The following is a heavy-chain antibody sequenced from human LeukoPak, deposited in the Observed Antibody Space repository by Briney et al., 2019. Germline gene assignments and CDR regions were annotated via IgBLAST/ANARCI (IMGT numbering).Heavy chain of an antibody. CDR1: GGSVSSHY. CDR3: SSAYYYAIDN. J-gene: IGHJ4*02. V-gene: IGHV4-59*08. Sequence: SGTLSLTCSVSGGSVSSHYWNWIRQPPGKGLEWIGFFHYSGSTNSNPSLKSRVTMSVDTSKNQVSLRLTSVTAADTAVYYCSSAYYYAIDNWGQGTLVTVSS. CDR2: FHYSGST. D-gene: IGHD3-10*01.